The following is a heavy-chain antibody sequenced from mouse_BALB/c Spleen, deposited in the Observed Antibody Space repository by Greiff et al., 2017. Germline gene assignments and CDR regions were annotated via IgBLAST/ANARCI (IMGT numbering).Heavy chain of an antibody. V-gene: IGHV1-85*01. CDR2: IFPGDGST. J-gene: IGHJ3*01. D-gene: IGHD1-2*01. CDR3: NAGGTTATWFAY. Sequence: VKLMESGAELVKPGASVKLSCKASGYTFTSYDINWVRQRPEQGLEWIGWIFPGDGSTKYNEKFKGKATLTTDKSSSTAYMQLSRLTSEDTAVYYCNAGGTTATWFAYWGQGTLVTVSA. CDR1: GYTFTSYD.